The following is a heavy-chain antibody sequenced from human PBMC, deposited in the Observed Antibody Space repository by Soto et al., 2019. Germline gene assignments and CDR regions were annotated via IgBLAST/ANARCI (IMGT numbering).Heavy chain of an antibody. D-gene: IGHD2-8*01. J-gene: IGHJ1*01. Sequence: QVQLVESGGGVVQPGTSLRVSYVGSGFTFRSYVIHWVRQAPGKGLEWVALTSYDGSGKYYGDSVRGRFTISRDNSRNTVDLQMDSLRLEDTALYYCARWGTTGGLYVWGQGTLVSVSS. CDR3: ARWGTTGGLYV. CDR1: GFTFRSYV. V-gene: IGHV3-30*19. CDR2: TSYDGSGK.